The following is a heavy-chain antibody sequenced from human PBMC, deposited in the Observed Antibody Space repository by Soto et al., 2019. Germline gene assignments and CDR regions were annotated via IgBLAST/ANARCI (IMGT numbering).Heavy chain of an antibody. J-gene: IGHJ4*02. Sequence: QVQLQESGPILVKPSQTLSLTCTVSGGSISSVYGYWSWIRQSPDKGLEWIGHMYDGGSTYNNPSLTSRVTIAADTSKNQFSLQLRSVTAADTAVYYCARGPSGDKVDYWGQGTLVTVSS. CDR1: GGSISSVYGY. CDR2: MYDGGST. CDR3: ARGPSGDKVDY. D-gene: IGHD7-27*01. V-gene: IGHV4-30-4*01.